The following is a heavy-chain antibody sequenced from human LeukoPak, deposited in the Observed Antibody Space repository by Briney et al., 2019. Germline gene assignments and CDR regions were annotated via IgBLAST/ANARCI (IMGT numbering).Heavy chain of an antibody. J-gene: IGHJ4*02. CDR2: IHHDGRI. Sequence: SETLSLTCDVSGGSIDSTNWWNWVRQPPGKGLEWIGEIHHDGRINYNPSLKSRVTLSVDKSKNQFSLRLNSVTAADTAMYYCARSHGHLWGNYPDYWGQGTLVTVSS. V-gene: IGHV4/OR15-8*01. D-gene: IGHD3-16*02. CDR3: ARSHGHLWGNYPDY. CDR1: GGSIDSTNW.